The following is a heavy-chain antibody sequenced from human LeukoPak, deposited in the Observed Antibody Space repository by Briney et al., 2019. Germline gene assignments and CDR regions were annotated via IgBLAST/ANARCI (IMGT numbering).Heavy chain of an antibody. Sequence: ASVKVSSKDSGYTFSGYHMHWVRPAPGQGLEWMGWINPNSGGTNYAQKFQGRVTMTRDTSISTAYMELSSLRSDDTAVYYCARMRDLVGTSPLGYWGQGTLVTVSS. J-gene: IGHJ4*02. V-gene: IGHV1-2*02. D-gene: IGHD1-26*01. CDR3: ARMRDLVGTSPLGY. CDR1: GYTFSGYH. CDR2: INPNSGGT.